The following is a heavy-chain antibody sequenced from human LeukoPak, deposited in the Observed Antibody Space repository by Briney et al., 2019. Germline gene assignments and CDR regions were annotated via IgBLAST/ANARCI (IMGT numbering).Heavy chain of an antibody. D-gene: IGHD2-21*01. Sequence: GGSLSLFYAASGFAFDDFGRHWVRQAPGKGLEWVSFISGDGSVTYYTDSLKGRFTVSRDNSKNSLYLQMGSLRAEDTALYYCGKDGPVISYWGERCVVTVSS. CDR3: GKDGPVISY. J-gene: IGHJ4*01. CDR2: ISGDGSVT. V-gene: IGHV3-43*02. CDR1: GFAFDDFG.